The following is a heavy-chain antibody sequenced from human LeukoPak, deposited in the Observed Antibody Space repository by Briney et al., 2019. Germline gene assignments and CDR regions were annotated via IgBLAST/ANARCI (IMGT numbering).Heavy chain of an antibody. CDR3: TTDRFLEWSTSLYYFDY. D-gene: IGHD3-3*01. V-gene: IGHV3-15*01. J-gene: IGHJ4*02. CDR1: GFTFSSFA. CDR2: IKSKTDGGTT. Sequence: PGGPLRLSCSASGFTFSSFALSWVRQAPGKGLEWVGRIKSKTDGGTTDYAAPVKGRFTISRDDSKNTLYLQMNSLKTEDTAVYYCTTDRFLEWSTSLYYFDYWGQGTLVTVSS.